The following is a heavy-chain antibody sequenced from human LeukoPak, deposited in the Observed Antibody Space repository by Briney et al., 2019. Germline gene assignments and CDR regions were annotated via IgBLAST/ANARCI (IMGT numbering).Heavy chain of an antibody. CDR2: IFSNGGSI. V-gene: IGHV3-64D*09. CDR3: VKYPIAVAGNPYYYYSMDV. Sequence: GGTLRLSCSASGFTFSSYAMHWVRQAPGKGLEYVSAIFSNGGSIYYADSVKGRFTISRENSKNTLYLQMSSVRAEDTAVYYCVKYPIAVAGNPYYYYSMDVWGQGTTVTV. CDR1: GFTFSSYA. J-gene: IGHJ6*02. D-gene: IGHD6-19*01.